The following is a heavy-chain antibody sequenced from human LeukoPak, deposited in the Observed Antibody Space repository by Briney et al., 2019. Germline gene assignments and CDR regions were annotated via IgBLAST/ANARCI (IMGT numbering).Heavy chain of an antibody. V-gene: IGHV1-2*02. D-gene: IGHD1-14*01. CDR2: INPNSGGT. J-gene: IGHJ5*02. Sequence: ASVKVSCKASGYTFTGYYMHWVRQAPGQGLEWMGWINPNSGGTNYAQKFQGRVTITRDTSASTAYMELSSLRSEDTAVYYCARVPPGHWFDPWGQGTLVTVSS. CDR1: GYTFTGYY. CDR3: ARVPPGHWFDP.